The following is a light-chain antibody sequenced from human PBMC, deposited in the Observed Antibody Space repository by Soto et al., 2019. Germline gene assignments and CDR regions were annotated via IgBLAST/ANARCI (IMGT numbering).Light chain of an antibody. CDR3: QQYGSSPRT. J-gene: IGKJ1*01. Sequence: EIVLTQSTVTLSLSPGERATLSCRASQSVSSSYLAWYQQKPGQAPRLLIYGASSRATGIPDRFSGSGSGTDFTLTISRLEPEDFAVYYCQQYGSSPRTFGQGTKVEIK. CDR1: QSVSSSY. V-gene: IGKV3-20*01. CDR2: GAS.